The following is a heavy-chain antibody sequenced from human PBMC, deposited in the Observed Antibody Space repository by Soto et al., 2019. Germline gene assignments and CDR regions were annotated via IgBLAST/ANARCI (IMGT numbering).Heavy chain of an antibody. CDR1: GYTFTGYY. CDR2: INPNSGGT. J-gene: IGHJ4*02. V-gene: IGHV1-2*02. D-gene: IGHD5-18*01. CDR3: ARPARGYSYAVDY. Sequence: ASVKVACKASGYTFTGYYMHWVRQAPGQGLEWMGWINPNSGGTNYAQKFQGRVTMTRDTSISTAYMELSRLRSDDTAVYYCARPARGYSYAVDYWGQGTLVTVSS.